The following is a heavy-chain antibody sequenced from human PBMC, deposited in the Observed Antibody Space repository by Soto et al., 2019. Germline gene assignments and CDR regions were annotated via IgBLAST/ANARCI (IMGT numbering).Heavy chain of an antibody. V-gene: IGHV3-33*01. Sequence: GGSLRLSCAASGFTFSSYGMHWVRQAPGKGLEWVAVIWYDGSNKYYADSVKGRFTISRDNSKNTLYLQMNSLRAEDTAVYYCARPQGGKLLYYYGMDVWGQGTTVTVSS. CDR3: ARPQGGKLLYYYGMDV. J-gene: IGHJ6*02. D-gene: IGHD2-21*01. CDR2: IWYDGSNK. CDR1: GFTFSSYG.